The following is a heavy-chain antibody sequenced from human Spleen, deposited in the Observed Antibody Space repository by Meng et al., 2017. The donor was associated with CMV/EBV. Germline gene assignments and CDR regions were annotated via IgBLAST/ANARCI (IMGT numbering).Heavy chain of an antibody. CDR3: AIWDCSTTSCYGYYYFGLDT. J-gene: IGHJ6*02. D-gene: IGHD2-2*01. CDR1: GYTFTGYY. Sequence: ASVKVSCKASGYTFTGYYMHWVRQAPGQGLEWMGWINPNSGGTNYAQKFQGRVTMTRDTSISTAYMGLSRLRSDDTAVYYCAIWDCSTTSCYGYYYFGLDTWGQGTTVTVSS. CDR2: INPNSGGT. V-gene: IGHV1-2*02.